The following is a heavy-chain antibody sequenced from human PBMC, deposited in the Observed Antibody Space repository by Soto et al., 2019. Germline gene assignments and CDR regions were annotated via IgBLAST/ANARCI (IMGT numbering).Heavy chain of an antibody. J-gene: IGHJ4*02. CDR1: GGSISSSSYY. V-gene: IGHV4-39*01. D-gene: IGHD2-15*01. Sequence: QLQLQESGPGLVKPSETLSLTCTVSGGSISSSSYYWGWIRQPPGKGLEWIGSIYYRGSTYYNPSLKSRVTISVDTSKNQFALKLSSVTAADTAVYYCASTGIVVDYWGQGTLVTVSS. CDR3: ASTGIVVDY. CDR2: IYYRGST.